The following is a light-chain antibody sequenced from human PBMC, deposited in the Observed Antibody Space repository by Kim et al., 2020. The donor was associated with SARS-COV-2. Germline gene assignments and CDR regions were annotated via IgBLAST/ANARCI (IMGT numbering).Light chain of an antibody. J-gene: IGLJ3*02. CDR3: SAHATGSTWV. Sequence: QSALTQPASVSGSPGQSITISCTGTSSDVGANNHVSWYQQYPGKAPRLMIYDVDMRPSGISNLFSGSKSANTASLTISGLQAEDEAAYYCSAHATGSTWVFGGGTQLTVL. CDR2: DVD. CDR1: SSDVGANNH. V-gene: IGLV2-14*01.